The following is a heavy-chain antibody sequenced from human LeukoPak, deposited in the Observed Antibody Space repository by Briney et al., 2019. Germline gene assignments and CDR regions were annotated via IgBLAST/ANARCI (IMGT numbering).Heavy chain of an antibody. CDR3: ARSLYTAMDYYYYYGMDV. V-gene: IGHV5-51*01. J-gene: IGHJ6*02. Sequence: HGESLKISCKGSGYSFANFWIGWVRQMPGKGLEWMGVVYPGDSDARYSPSFQGQVTISADKSITTAYLQWSSLKASDTAMYYCARSLYTAMDYYYYYGMDVWGQGTTVTVSS. CDR1: GYSFANFW. CDR2: VYPGDSDA. D-gene: IGHD5-18*01.